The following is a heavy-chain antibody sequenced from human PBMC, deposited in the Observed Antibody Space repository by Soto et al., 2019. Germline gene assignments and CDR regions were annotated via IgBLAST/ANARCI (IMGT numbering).Heavy chain of an antibody. V-gene: IGHV1-3*01. J-gene: IGHJ6*02. CDR1: GYTFTTHA. CDR2: INGGTGQT. Sequence: ASVKVSCKASGYTFTTHAMHWVRQAPGQSLEWMGWINGGTGQTKHSQRFQGRANITRDTSASTAYMELSSLRSEDTAVYYCARGKGMEENYYYYGLDIWGQGTKVTVSS. D-gene: IGHD1-1*01. CDR3: ARGKGMEENYYYYGLDI.